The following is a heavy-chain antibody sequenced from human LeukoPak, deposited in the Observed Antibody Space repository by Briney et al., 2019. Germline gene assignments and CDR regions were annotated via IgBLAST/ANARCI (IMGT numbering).Heavy chain of an antibody. Sequence: PSETLSLTCTVSGGSISSYYWSWIRQPAGKGLEWIGRIYTSGSTNYNPSLKSRVTMSVDTSKNQFSLKLSSVTAADTAVYYCARCYGYSSGWYGGDYYYMDVWGKGTTVTVSS. D-gene: IGHD6-19*01. CDR1: GGSISSYY. CDR2: IYTSGST. CDR3: ARCYGYSSGWYGGDYYYMDV. V-gene: IGHV4-4*07. J-gene: IGHJ6*03.